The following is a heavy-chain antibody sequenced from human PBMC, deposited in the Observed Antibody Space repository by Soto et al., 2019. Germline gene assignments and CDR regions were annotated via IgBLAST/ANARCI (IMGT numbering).Heavy chain of an antibody. J-gene: IGHJ5*02. CDR3: AKDKVPYFDYCSRQRWFDP. CDR1: GFSFSVFG. D-gene: IGHD3-3*01. V-gene: IGHV3-30*18. CDR2: ISNDGSKR. Sequence: GGSLRLSCVASGFSFSVFGMHWVRQFPGKGLEWVAVISNDGSKRYYIDSVEGRFTISRDDSKNTLYLQMDSLRVDDTAVYYCAKDKVPYFDYCSRQRWFDPWGQGTPVTVSS.